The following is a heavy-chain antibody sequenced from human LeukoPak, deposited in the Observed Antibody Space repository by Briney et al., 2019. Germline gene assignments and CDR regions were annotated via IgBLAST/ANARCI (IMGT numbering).Heavy chain of an antibody. J-gene: IGHJ5*02. D-gene: IGHD3-22*01. CDR3: ARGYYYDSSGYYANWFDP. Sequence: ASVKVSCTASGYTFTGYYMHWVRQAPGQGLEWMGWINPNSGGTNYAQKFQGRVTMTRDTSISTAYMELSRLRSDDTAVYYCARGYYYDSSGYYANWFDPWGQGTLVTVSS. CDR1: GYTFTGYY. CDR2: INPNSGGT. V-gene: IGHV1-2*02.